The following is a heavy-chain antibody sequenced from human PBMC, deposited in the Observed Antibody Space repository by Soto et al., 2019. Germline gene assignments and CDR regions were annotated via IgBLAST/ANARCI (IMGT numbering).Heavy chain of an antibody. CDR1: GFMFSGYA. J-gene: IGHJ4*02. CDR3: AKDDRRTGLVGQWVD. CDR2: VSDSGAST. D-gene: IGHD1-26*01. V-gene: IGHV3-23*01. Sequence: PGGSLRLSCVGSGFMFSGYAMHWVRQAPGKGLEWVSTVSDSGASTYYAHSVKGRFTVSRDNSNNMLSLEMDSLRAEDTALYFCAKDDRRTGLVGQWVDWGQGTLATVSS.